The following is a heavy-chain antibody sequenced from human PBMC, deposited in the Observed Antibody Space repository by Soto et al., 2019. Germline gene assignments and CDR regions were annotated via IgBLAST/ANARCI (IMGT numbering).Heavy chain of an antibody. J-gene: IGHJ4*02. CDR3: ARGPDYEAYFDF. CDR2: IILPFGTA. Sequence: QVQLVQSGAEVKKPGSSVKVSCRASAGTFSNYAVSWVRQAPGQGLEWMGGIILPFGTANYAQKFQGRVTITADESRVTTYMEFSSLRFEDTAVYYCARGPDYEAYFDFWGQGTLVTVSS. V-gene: IGHV1-69*12. CDR1: AGTFSNYA. D-gene: IGHD4-17*01.